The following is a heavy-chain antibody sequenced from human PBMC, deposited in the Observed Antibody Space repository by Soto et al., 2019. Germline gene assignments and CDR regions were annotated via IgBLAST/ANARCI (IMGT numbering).Heavy chain of an antibody. D-gene: IGHD1-7*01. J-gene: IGHJ4*02. CDR1: GFSFNGDG. V-gene: IGHV3-48*01. CDR3: ARSSGELPYFFDY. Sequence: GGSLRLSCAASGFSFNGDGMNWVRQAPGKGLEWVSYISGSGTTIYYADSVKGRFTFSRDNAKNSLYLHMNSLRAEDTAVYFCARSSGELPYFFDYWGQGT. CDR2: ISGSGTTI.